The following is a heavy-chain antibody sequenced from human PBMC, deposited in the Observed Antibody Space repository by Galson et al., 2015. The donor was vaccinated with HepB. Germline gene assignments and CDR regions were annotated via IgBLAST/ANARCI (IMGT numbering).Heavy chain of an antibody. J-gene: IGHJ4*02. V-gene: IGHV3-30*18. D-gene: IGHD1-26*01. CDR2: IWYDGGNK. Sequence: SLRLSCAASGFTFSSYSMNWVRQAPGKGLEWVAVIWYDGGNKYYADSVKGRFTISRDNSKNTLYLQMNSLRGEDTAVYYCAKVVGATRSFDYWGQGTLITVSS. CDR1: GFTFSSYS. CDR3: AKVVGATRSFDY.